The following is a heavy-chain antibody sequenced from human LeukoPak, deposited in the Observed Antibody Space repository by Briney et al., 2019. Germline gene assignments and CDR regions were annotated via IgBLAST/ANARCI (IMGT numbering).Heavy chain of an antibody. CDR2: IFYSGST. CDR3: ARQRYQPQPADY. J-gene: IGHJ4*02. Sequence: PSETLSLTCTVSGGSISSYYWSWLRQPPGKGLEWIGYIFYSGSTNSTPSPKSRVTISVHTSKNQFSLKLSSVTAADTAVYYRARQRYQPQPADYWGQGTLVTVSS. D-gene: IGHD2-2*01. V-gene: IGHV4-59*08. CDR1: GGSISSYY.